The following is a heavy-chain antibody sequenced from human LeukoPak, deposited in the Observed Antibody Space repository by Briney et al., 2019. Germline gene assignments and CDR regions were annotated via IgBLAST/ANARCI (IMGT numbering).Heavy chain of an antibody. CDR1: GGSISSGGYY. CDR2: IYYSGST. Sequence: PSQTLSLTCTVSGGSISSGGYYWSWIRQHPGKGLEWIGYIYYSGSTYYNPSLKSRVTIPVDTSKNQFSLKLSSVTAADTAVYYCARGDFIGYYYDSSGYLDYWGQGTLVTVSS. J-gene: IGHJ4*02. D-gene: IGHD3-22*01. V-gene: IGHV4-31*03. CDR3: ARGDFIGYYYDSSGYLDY.